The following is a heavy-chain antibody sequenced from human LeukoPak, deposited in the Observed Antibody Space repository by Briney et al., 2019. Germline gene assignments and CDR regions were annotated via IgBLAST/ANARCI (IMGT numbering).Heavy chain of an antibody. CDR3: ARESLSGSYAYYYYYYMDV. D-gene: IGHD1-26*01. J-gene: IGHJ6*03. CDR1: GFTFSSYA. V-gene: IGHV3-23*01. CDR2: ISGSGGST. Sequence: GGPLRLSCAASGFTFSSYAMSWVRQAPGKGLEWVSAISGSGGSTYYADSVKGRFTISRDNPKNTLYLQMNSLRAEDTAVYYCARESLSGSYAYYYYYYMDVWGKGTTVTVSS.